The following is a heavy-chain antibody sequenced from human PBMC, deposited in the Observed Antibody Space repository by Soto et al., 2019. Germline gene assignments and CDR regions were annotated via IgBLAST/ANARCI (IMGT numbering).Heavy chain of an antibody. CDR2: ISYDGDNK. D-gene: IGHD3-10*01. Sequence: QVQLVESGGGVVQPGRSLRLSCAASGFTFSSYGMHWVRQAPGKGLDWVAVISYDGDNKYYAGSVKGRFTISRDNFKNTLSLQMNSLRIEDTAVYYCVGLGNYYDSFPYYGMDVWGLGTTVTVSS. CDR1: GFTFSSYG. V-gene: IGHV3-30*03. J-gene: IGHJ6*02. CDR3: VGLGNYYDSFPYYGMDV.